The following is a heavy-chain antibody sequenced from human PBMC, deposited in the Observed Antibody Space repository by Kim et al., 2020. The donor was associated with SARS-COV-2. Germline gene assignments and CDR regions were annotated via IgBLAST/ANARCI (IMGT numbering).Heavy chain of an antibody. Sequence: PSLKSRVTISVDTSKNQFSLKLSSVTAADTAVYYCARGGFSDILTGFFDYWGQGTLVTVSS. V-gene: IGHV4-34*01. J-gene: IGHJ4*02. CDR3: ARGGFSDILTGFFDY. D-gene: IGHD3-9*01.